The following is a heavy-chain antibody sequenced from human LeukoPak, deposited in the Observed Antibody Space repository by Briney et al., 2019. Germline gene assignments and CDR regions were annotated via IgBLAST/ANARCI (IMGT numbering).Heavy chain of an antibody. CDR1: GFTFSSYG. Sequence: GGSLRLSCAASGFTFSSYGMHWVRQAPGKGLEWVAVIRYDGSKKYYADSVKCPFTISTDNSKTTLYLQMNSLRAQDTAVYYCAKSGRYYDSWGQGTLVTVSS. J-gene: IGHJ4*02. D-gene: IGHD1-26*01. CDR2: IRYDGSKK. V-gene: IGHV3-30*02. CDR3: AKSGRYYDS.